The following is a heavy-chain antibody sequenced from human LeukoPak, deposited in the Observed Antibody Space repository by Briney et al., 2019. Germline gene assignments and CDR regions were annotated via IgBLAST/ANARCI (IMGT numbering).Heavy chain of an antibody. Sequence: GGSLRLSCAASGFTFSSYSMNWVRQAPGKGLEWVSSISSSSSYIYYADSVKGRFTISRDTANNSLYLQMNSLRAQDTAVYYCARDGVGTGKNFDYWGQGTLVTVSS. J-gene: IGHJ4*02. CDR1: GFTFSSYS. CDR3: ARDGVGTGKNFDY. V-gene: IGHV3-21*01. D-gene: IGHD2-21*02. CDR2: ISSSSSYI.